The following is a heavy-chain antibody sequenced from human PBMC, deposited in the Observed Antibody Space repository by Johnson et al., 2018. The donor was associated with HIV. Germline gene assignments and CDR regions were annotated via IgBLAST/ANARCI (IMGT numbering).Heavy chain of an antibody. V-gene: IGHV3-30*03. Sequence: VQLVESGGGVVQPGGSLRLSCAASGFTFNNYGMHWVRQAPGKGLEWVAVISYDGSNKYYADSVKGRFTISRDNSKNTLYLQMNSLRAEDTAVYYCARSSSGLDAFDIWGQGTMVTVSS. J-gene: IGHJ3*02. D-gene: IGHD3-22*01. CDR1: GFTFNNYG. CDR3: ARSSSGLDAFDI. CDR2: ISYDGSNK.